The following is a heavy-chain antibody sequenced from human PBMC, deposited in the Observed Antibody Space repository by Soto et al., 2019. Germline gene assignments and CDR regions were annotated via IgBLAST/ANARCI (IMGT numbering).Heavy chain of an antibody. Sequence: QVQLVQSGAEVKKPGSSVKVSCTASGGTFSSYAISWVRQAPGQGLEWMGGIIPIFGTANYAQKFQGRVTITADESTSTAYMELSSLRSEDTAVYYGARAPSGYCSGGSCYQNWFDPWGQGTLVTVSS. CDR3: ARAPSGYCSGGSCYQNWFDP. J-gene: IGHJ5*02. V-gene: IGHV1-69*01. CDR2: IIPIFGTA. D-gene: IGHD2-15*01. CDR1: GGTFSSYA.